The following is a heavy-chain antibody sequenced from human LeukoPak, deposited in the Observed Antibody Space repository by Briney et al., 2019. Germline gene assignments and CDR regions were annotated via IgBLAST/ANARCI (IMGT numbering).Heavy chain of an antibody. J-gene: IGHJ6*03. CDR1: GGSIISQNYY. Sequence: SETLSPTCSVSGGSIISQNYYWGWIRQPPGKALELIGSISHTGSTFYSPSLKSRVTMTVDTSNNEFALRVNSVTAADTAVYYCARLLSYDVLTDNYYKYYMDVWGKGTTVTVSS. CDR2: ISHTGST. D-gene: IGHD3-9*01. V-gene: IGHV4-39*01. CDR3: ARLLSYDVLTDNYYKYYMDV.